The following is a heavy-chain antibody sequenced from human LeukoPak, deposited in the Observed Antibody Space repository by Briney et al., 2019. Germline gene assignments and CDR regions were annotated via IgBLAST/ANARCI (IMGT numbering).Heavy chain of an antibody. J-gene: IGHJ4*02. V-gene: IGHV3-21*01. CDR2: ISSSSSYI. CDR3: ARDKAVGPTLLDY. CDR1: GFTFSGYS. Sequence: GGSLRLSCAASGFTFSGYSMNWVRQAPGKGLEWVSSISSSSSYIYYADSVKGRFTISRDNAKNSLYVQMNSLRAEDTAVYYCARDKAVGPTLLDYWGQGTLVTVSS. D-gene: IGHD1-26*01.